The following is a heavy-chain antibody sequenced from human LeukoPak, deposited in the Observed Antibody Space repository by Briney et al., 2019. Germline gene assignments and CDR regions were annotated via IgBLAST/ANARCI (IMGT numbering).Heavy chain of an antibody. V-gene: IGHV1-2*02. J-gene: IGHJ5*02. CDR2: INPNSGGT. CDR3: ARESYDILTGYPPHWFDP. CDR1: GYTFTGYY. Sequence: ASVKVSCMASGYTFTGYYMHWVRQAPGQGLEWMGWINPNSGGTNYAQKFQGRVTMTRDTSISTAYMELSRLRSDDTAVYYCARESYDILTGYPPHWFDPWGQGTLVTVSS. D-gene: IGHD3-9*01.